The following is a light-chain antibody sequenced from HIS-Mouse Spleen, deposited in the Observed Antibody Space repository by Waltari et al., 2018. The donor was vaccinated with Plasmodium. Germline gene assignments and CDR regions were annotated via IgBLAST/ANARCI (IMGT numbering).Light chain of an antibody. Sequence: QSALPQPASVSGSPGQSLPISCTGPSSDVGSYTLVPWYQQHPGKAPKLMIYEGSKRPSGVSNRFSGSKSGNTASLTISGLQAEDEADYYCCSYAGSSTNWVFGGGTKLTVL. J-gene: IGLJ3*02. CDR3: CSYAGSSTNWV. V-gene: IGLV2-23*01. CDR2: EGS. CDR1: SSDVGSYTL.